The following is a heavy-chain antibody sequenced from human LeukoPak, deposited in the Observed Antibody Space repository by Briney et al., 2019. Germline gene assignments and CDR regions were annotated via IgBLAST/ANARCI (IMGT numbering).Heavy chain of an antibody. CDR1: GGSISSYY. Sequence: KSSETLSLTCTVSGGSISSYYWSWIRQPPGKGLEWIGEINHSGSTNYNPSLKSRVTISVDTSKNQFSLKLSSVTAADTAVYYCARGSRDIVLMVYAILPNWFDPWGQGTLVTVSS. V-gene: IGHV4-34*01. D-gene: IGHD2-8*01. J-gene: IGHJ5*02. CDR3: ARGSRDIVLMVYAILPNWFDP. CDR2: INHSGST.